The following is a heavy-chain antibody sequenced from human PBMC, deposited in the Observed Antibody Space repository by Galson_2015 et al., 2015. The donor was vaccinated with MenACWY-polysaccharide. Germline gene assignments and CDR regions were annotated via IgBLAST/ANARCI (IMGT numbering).Heavy chain of an antibody. Sequence: SVKVSCKASGYTFTGYYMHWVRQAPGQGLEWMGWISPNSGDINYAQKFQGRVTMTSDTSISTAYMELSRLRSDDTAVYYCTRVESVAGTNWGQGTLVTVSS. CDR1: GYTFTGYY. J-gene: IGHJ4*02. D-gene: IGHD6-19*01. CDR3: TRVESVAGTN. V-gene: IGHV1-2*02. CDR2: ISPNSGDI.